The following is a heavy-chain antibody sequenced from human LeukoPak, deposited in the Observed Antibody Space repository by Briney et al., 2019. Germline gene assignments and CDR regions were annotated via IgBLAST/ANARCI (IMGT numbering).Heavy chain of an antibody. CDR1: GGTFSSYA. J-gene: IGHJ6*03. D-gene: IGHD2-2*02. Sequence: ASVKVSCKASGGTFSSYAISWVRQAPGQGLEWMGGIIPIFGTANYAQKFQGRVTITADKSTSTAYMELSSLRSEDTAVYYCAGAQSTLVTYQLLYRSYYMDVWGKGTTVTVSS. V-gene: IGHV1-69*06. CDR2: IIPIFGTA. CDR3: AGAQSTLVTYQLLYRSYYMDV.